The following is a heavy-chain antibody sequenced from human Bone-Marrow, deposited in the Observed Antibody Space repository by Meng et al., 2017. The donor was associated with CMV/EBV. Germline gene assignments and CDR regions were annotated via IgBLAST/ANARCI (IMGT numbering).Heavy chain of an antibody. Sequence: GESLKISCVVSEFTLSSYSTHWVRQAPGKGLEWVANIKQRGSEAFYVDSVKGRFTISRDDAKNSLYLQMNSLRAEDTAVYYCARDPLPYCSSTSCYRTHYFDYWVQGTLVTVSS. D-gene: IGHD2-2*02. CDR3: ARDPLPYCSSTSCYRTHYFDY. V-gene: IGHV3-7*01. J-gene: IGHJ4*02. CDR1: EFTLSSYS. CDR2: IKQRGSEA.